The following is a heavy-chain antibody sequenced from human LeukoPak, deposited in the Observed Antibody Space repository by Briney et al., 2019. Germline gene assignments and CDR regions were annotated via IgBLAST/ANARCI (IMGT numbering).Heavy chain of an antibody. Sequence: GGSLRLSCAASGFTFTSYSMNWVRQAPGKGLEWVSTISGGGGSTYYADSVKGRFTISRDNSKNTLYLQMNSLRAEDTAVYYCADPYYYDSSGYSVQHWGQGTLVTVSS. CDR3: ADPYYYDSSGYSVQH. D-gene: IGHD3-22*01. J-gene: IGHJ1*01. V-gene: IGHV3-23*01. CDR2: ISGGGGST. CDR1: GFTFTSYS.